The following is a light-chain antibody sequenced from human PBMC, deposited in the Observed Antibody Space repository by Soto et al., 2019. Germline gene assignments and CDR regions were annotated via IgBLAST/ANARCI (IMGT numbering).Light chain of an antibody. J-gene: IGLJ2*01. CDR3: CSYAGGYTHAV. CDR1: SSNIGAGYD. CDR2: ANT. V-gene: IGLV1-40*01. Sequence: QSVLTQSPPVSGAPGQRVTISCTGSSSNIGAGYDVHWYQQFPGTAPKLLIYANTNRPSGVPDRFSGSKSGTSASLAITGLQPEDEADYYCCSYAGGYTHAVFGGGTKVTVL.